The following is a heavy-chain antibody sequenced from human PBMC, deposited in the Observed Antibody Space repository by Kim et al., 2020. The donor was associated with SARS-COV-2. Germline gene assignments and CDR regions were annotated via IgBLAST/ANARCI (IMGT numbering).Heavy chain of an antibody. D-gene: IGHD4-4*01. CDR2: IGSIGGDI. CDR3: ARRRRQYGMDD. J-gene: IGHJ6*02. V-gene: IGHV3-23*01. CDR1: GFTFSDYA. Sequence: GGSLRLSCAASGFTFSDYAMNWVRQAPGKGLEWVSGIGSIGGDIDYSDSVEGRFSVSRDNSHNTLHLQMDSLRIDDTAVYYCARRRRQYGMDDWGQGTTVTVSS.